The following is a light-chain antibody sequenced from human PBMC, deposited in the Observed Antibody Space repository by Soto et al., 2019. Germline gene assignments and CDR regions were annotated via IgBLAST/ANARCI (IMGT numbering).Light chain of an antibody. V-gene: IGKV1-9*01. CDR3: QQLNSYPIT. CDR2: AAS. J-gene: IGKJ5*01. Sequence: DIQLTQSPSFLSASVGDRVTITCRASQGISSYLAWYQQKPGKAPKLLIYAASTLQSGVPSRFSGSGTEKDFTLTISSLLPEDFATYYCQQLNSYPITFGQGTRLEIK. CDR1: QGISSY.